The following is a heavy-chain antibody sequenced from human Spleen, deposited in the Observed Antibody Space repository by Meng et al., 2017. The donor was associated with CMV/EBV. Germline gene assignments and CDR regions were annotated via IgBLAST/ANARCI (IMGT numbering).Heavy chain of an antibody. CDR1: GFTFNSYS. D-gene: IGHD3-10*01. V-gene: IGHV3-21*01. J-gene: IGHJ4*02. CDR2: ISSSSSYI. CDR3: ASVWELVDY. Sequence: GGSLRLSCAASGFTFNSYSMNWVRQAPGKGLEWVSSISSSSSYIYYADSVKGRFTISRDNAKNSLYLQMNSLRAEDTAVYYCASVWELVDYWGQGTLVTVSS.